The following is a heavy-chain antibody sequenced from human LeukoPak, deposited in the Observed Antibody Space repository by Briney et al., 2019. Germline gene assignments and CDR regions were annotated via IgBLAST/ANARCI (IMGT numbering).Heavy chain of an antibody. V-gene: IGHV3-23*01. Sequence: GGSLRLSCAASGFTFSSYAMSWVRQAPGKGLEWVSAISGSGGSTYYADSVKGRFTISRDNSKNTLYLQMNSLRAEDTAVYYCARDPYSPYYYDFWSGYSVDYYYGMDVWGQGTTVTVSS. J-gene: IGHJ6*02. CDR3: ARDPYSPYYYDFWSGYSVDYYYGMDV. CDR2: ISGSGGST. CDR1: GFTFSSYA. D-gene: IGHD3-3*01.